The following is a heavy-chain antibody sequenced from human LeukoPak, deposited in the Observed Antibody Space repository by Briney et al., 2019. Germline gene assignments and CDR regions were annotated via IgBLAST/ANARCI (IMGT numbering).Heavy chain of an antibody. V-gene: IGHV3-23*01. D-gene: IGHD1-26*01. Sequence: GGSLRLSCAASGFTFSSYSMNWVRQAPGKGLEWVSGLNGGGGDTYYADSVKGRFTISRDNSKNTLYLQMNSLRAEDTAVYYCAKVRLGGDTFDIWGQGTMVSVSS. CDR1: GFTFSSYS. CDR3: AKVRLGGDTFDI. CDR2: LNGGGGDT. J-gene: IGHJ3*02.